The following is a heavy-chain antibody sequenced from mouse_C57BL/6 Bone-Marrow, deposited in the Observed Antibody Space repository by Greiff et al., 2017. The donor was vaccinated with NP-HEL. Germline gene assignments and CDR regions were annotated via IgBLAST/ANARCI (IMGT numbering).Heavy chain of an antibody. CDR2: IDPNSGGT. V-gene: IGHV1-72*01. J-gene: IGHJ3*01. CDR1: GYTFTSYW. Sequence: QVHVKQPGAELVKPGASVKLSCKASGYTFTSYWMHWVKQRPGRGLEWIGRIDPNSGGTKYNEKFKSKATLTVDKPSSTAYMQLSSLTSEDSAVYYCARGILLRSLGFGYWGQGTLVTVSA. CDR3: ARGILLRSLGFGY. D-gene: IGHD1-1*01.